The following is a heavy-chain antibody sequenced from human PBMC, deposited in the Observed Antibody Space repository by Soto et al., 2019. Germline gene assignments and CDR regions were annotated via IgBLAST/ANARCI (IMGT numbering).Heavy chain of an antibody. CDR3: AKDSTVGATTVDAFDI. Sequence: GGSLRLSCAASGFTFINYAMSWVRQSPGKGLEWVSVISGSGGSTYYADSVKGRFTISRDNSKNTLFLQMNSLRAEDMAVYYCAKDSTVGATTVDAFDIWGQGTMVTVSS. V-gene: IGHV3-23*01. CDR2: ISGSGGST. D-gene: IGHD1-26*01. CDR1: GFTFINYA. J-gene: IGHJ3*02.